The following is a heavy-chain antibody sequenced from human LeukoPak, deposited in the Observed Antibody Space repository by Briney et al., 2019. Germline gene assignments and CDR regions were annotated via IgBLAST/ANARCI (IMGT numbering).Heavy chain of an antibody. CDR2: ISGSGGST. CDR1: GFTFSSYA. V-gene: IGHV3-23*01. CDR3: AKGGYGPDAFDI. D-gene: IGHD5-12*01. Sequence: PGGSLRLSCAASGFTFSSYAMSWVRQAPVKWLEWVSAISGSGGSTYYADSVKGRFTISRDNSKNTLYLQMNSLRAEDTAVYYCAKGGYGPDAFDIWGQGTMVTVSS. J-gene: IGHJ3*02.